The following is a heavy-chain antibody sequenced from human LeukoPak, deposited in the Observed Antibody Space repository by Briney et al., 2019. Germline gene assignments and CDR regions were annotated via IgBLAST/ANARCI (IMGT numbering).Heavy chain of an antibody. J-gene: IGHJ4*02. CDR2: MNPNSGST. CDR1: GYTFTSYD. D-gene: IGHD5-12*01. V-gene: IGHV1-8*03. CDR3: ARGRSTGYPYYFEY. Sequence: ASVKVSCKASGYTFTSYDINWVRQATGQGLEWMGWMNPNSGSTGYAQKFQGRVTITRNTSISTAYMELSGLRSEDTAVYYCARGRSTGYPYYFEYWGQGTQVTVSS.